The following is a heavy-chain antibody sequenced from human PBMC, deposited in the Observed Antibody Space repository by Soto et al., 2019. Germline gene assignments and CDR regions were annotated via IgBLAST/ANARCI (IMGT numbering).Heavy chain of an antibody. CDR2: IVYSGTA. CDR3: AREVLTTVHQGADDAFDL. CDR1: GGSISSGNHF. D-gene: IGHD1-26*01. V-gene: IGHV4-30-4*01. J-gene: IGHJ3*01. Sequence: QVQLQEAGPGLVKPSQTLSLTCIVSGGSISSGNHFWSWIRQPPGKGLDWIGYIVYSGTAHYNSSLTSRVTISIDTSKNQFSLNLSSVTAADTAMYYCAREVLTTVHQGADDAFDLWGQGTMVTVSS.